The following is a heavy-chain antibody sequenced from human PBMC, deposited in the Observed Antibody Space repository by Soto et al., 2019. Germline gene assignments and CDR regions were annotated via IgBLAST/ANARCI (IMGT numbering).Heavy chain of an antibody. V-gene: IGHV3-30-3*01. J-gene: IGHJ4*02. D-gene: IGHD3-10*01. CDR1: GFTFSSYA. Sequence: GGSLRLSCAASGFTFSSYAMHWVRQAPGKGLEWVAVISYDGSNKYYADSVKGRFTISRDNSKNTLYLQMNSLRAEDTAVYYCARDGQGLWFAERYYFDYWGQGTLVTVSS. CDR3: ARDGQGLWFAERYYFDY. CDR2: ISYDGSNK.